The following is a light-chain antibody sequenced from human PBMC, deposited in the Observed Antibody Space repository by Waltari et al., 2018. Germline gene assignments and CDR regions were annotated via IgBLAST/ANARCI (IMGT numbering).Light chain of an antibody. V-gene: IGKV1-9*01. CDR2: AAS. CDR1: QGISSF. Sequence: DIQLTQSPSFMSASVGDRVTITCRASQGISSFLAWYQQRPGTAPKLLISAASTLQSGVPSRFSGSGSGTEFTLTISSLQPEDFATYYCQQLNSYPRTFGQGTKVEIK. J-gene: IGKJ1*01. CDR3: QQLNSYPRT.